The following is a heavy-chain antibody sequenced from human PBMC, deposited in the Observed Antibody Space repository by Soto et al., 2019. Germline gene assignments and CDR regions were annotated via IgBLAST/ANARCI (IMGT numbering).Heavy chain of an antibody. D-gene: IGHD6-19*01. CDR1: GFNFKKFA. J-gene: IGHJ4*02. CDR2: ISCCGGST. CDR3: AKADGEQWLVPHLDN. V-gene: IGHV3-23*01. Sequence: EVQLLESGGGVVQPGGSLRLSCVASGFNFKKFAMAWVRQAPGEGLEWVSGISCCGGSTSYADSVKGRFSIARDDSKNTLSLQMNSLRVEDTVKYYCAKADGEQWLVPHLDNWGQGTLVTVS.